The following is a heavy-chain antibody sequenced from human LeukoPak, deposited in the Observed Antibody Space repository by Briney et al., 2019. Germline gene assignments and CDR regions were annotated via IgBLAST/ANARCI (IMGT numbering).Heavy chain of an antibody. V-gene: IGHV4-59*01. D-gene: IGHD2-2*01. J-gene: IGHJ4*02. CDR2: IYYSGST. Sequence: SETLSLTCTVSGGSISSYYWSWIRQPPGKGLEWIGYIYYSGSTNYNPSLKSRVTISVDTSKNQFSLKLSSVTAADTAVYYCAREYELGYCSSTSCYAHFDYWGQGTLVTVSS. CDR1: GGSISSYY. CDR3: AREYELGYCSSTSCYAHFDY.